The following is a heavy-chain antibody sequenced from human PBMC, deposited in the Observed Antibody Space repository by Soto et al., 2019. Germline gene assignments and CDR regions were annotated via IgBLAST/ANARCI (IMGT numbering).Heavy chain of an antibody. J-gene: IGHJ3*01. CDR2: LYDVDGS. CDR1: GLTISGKKY. D-gene: IGHD1-1*01. Sequence: DVQLVESGGGLIQPGESLRLSCAAFGLTISGKKYVAWVRQAPGKGLEWVSALYDVDGSFYADSVTGRFTTSSDRSKTTVYLQMNDLRPDDTAVYYCATWNEREHAFDVWGQGTTVTISS. V-gene: IGHV3-53*01. CDR3: ATWNEREHAFDV.